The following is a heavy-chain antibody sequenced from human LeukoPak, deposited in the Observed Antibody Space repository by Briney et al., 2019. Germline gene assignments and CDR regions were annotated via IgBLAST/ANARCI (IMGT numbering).Heavy chain of an antibody. J-gene: IGHJ4*02. D-gene: IGHD2-2*01. Sequence: PGGSLRLSCAASGFTFNSYGMSWVRQAPGKGLEWVSAISGSGGSTYYADSVKGRFTISRDNSKNTLYLQMNSLRAEDTAVYYCAKADCSSTRCYVAYYWGQGTLVTVSS. CDR2: ISGSGGST. CDR3: AKADCSSTRCYVAYY. V-gene: IGHV3-23*01. CDR1: GFTFNSYG.